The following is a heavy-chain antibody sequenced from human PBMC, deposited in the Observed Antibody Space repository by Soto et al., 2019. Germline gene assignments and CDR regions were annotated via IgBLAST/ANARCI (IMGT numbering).Heavy chain of an antibody. D-gene: IGHD5-12*01. CDR3: AKDSTFYRGYDLERPYYFDY. CDR1: GFTFSSYA. CDR2: ISGSGGST. V-gene: IGHV3-23*01. Sequence: GGSLRLSCAASGFTFSSYAMCWVRQAPGKGLEWVSAISGSGGSTYYADSVKGRFTISRDNSKNTLYLQMNSLRAEDTAVYYCAKDSTFYRGYDLERPYYFDYWGQGTLVTVSS. J-gene: IGHJ4*02.